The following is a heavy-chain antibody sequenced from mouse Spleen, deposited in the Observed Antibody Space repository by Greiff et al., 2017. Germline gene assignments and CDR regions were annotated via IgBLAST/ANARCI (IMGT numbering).Heavy chain of an antibody. Sequence: VQLQQPGAELVMPGASVKLSCKASGYTFTSYWMHWVKQRPGQGLEWIGEIDPSDSYTNYNQKFKGKATLTVDKSSSTAYMQLSSLTSEDSAVYYCARRGGDYWYFDVWGAGTTVTVSS. CDR3: ARRGGDYWYFDV. D-gene: IGHD2-13*01. J-gene: IGHJ1*01. CDR2: IDPSDSYT. V-gene: IGHV1-69*01. CDR1: GYTFTSYW.